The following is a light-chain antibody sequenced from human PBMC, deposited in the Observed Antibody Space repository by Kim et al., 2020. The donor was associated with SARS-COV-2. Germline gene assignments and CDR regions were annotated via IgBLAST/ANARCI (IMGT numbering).Light chain of an antibody. CDR1: SSNIGSYNY. CDR3: SSFTTRSTLV. J-gene: IGLJ3*02. CDR2: DVN. Sequence: GQSISISCTGTSSNIGSYNYVSWHQQHPGKAPKLMIYDVNKRPSGISSRFSGSKSGSTASLTISGLQAEDEADHYCSSFTTRSTLVFGGGTQLTVL. V-gene: IGLV2-14*03.